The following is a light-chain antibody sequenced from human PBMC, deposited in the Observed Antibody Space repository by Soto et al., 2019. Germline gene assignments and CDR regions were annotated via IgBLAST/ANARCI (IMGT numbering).Light chain of an antibody. V-gene: IGKV1-5*01. CDR1: QSISNW. Sequence: DIQLTQSPSTLSASVGDRVTITCRASQSISNWLAWYQQKPEKAPKVLIYDASSLESGVPSRFSGSGSGTEFTLTISSLQPDDFATYYCQQYNGYSGTFGQGTKVDI. CDR3: QQYNGYSGT. J-gene: IGKJ1*01. CDR2: DAS.